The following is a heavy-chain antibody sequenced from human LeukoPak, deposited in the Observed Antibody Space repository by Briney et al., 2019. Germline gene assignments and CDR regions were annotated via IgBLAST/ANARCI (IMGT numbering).Heavy chain of an antibody. CDR1: GFTVSSNY. CDR2: IYSGGST. V-gene: IGHV3-53*04. CDR3: AREAVPAPDYYYGMDV. D-gene: IGHD2-2*01. J-gene: IGHJ6*02. Sequence: GGSPRLSCAASGFTVSSNYMSWVRQAPGKGLEWVSVIYSGGSTYYADSVKGRFTISRHNSKNTLYLQMNSLRAEDTAVYYCAREAVPAPDYYYGMDVWGQGTTVTVSS.